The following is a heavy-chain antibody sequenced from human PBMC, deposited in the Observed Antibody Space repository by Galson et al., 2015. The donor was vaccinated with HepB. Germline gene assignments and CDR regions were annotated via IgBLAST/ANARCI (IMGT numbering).Heavy chain of an antibody. CDR2: ISSSSSYI. CDR3: ARSQLISPGFDY. Sequence: SLRLSCAASGFTFSRYSMNWVRQAPGKGLEWVSSISSSSSYIYYADSVKGRFTISRDNAKNSLYLQMNSLRAEDTAVYYCARSQLISPGFDYWGQGTLVTVSS. D-gene: IGHD3-10*01. V-gene: IGHV3-21*01. CDR1: GFTFSRYS. J-gene: IGHJ4*02.